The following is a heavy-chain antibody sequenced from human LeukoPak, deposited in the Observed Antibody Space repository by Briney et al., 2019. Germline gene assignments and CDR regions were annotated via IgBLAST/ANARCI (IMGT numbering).Heavy chain of an antibody. Sequence: GASVKVSCKASGYTFTSYYMHWVRQAPGQGLEWMGIINPSGGSTSYAQKFQGRVTMTRDTSTSTVYMELSSLRSEDTAVYYCARDPCSSTSCWGPPWFDPWGQGTLVTVSS. D-gene: IGHD2-2*01. CDR2: INPSGGST. CDR3: ARDPCSSTSCWGPPWFDP. J-gene: IGHJ5*02. CDR1: GYTFTSYY. V-gene: IGHV1-46*01.